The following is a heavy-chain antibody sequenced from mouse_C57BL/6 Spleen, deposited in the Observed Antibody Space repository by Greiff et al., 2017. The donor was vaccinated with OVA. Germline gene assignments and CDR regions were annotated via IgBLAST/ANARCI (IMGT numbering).Heavy chain of an antibody. J-gene: IGHJ1*03. Sequence: EVKLEESGGGLVQPGASLRLSCAASGFTFTDYCMSWVRQPPGKAPEWLALISNKANGYTSEYPASVKGRFTIYKDTSQNILHLQMDTLGAEESATYCCVKAGGYYEYFDVWGKGTTVTVSS. CDR1: GFTFTDYC. CDR3: VKAGGYYEYFDV. CDR2: ISNKANGYTS. D-gene: IGHD2-3*01. V-gene: IGHV7-4*01.